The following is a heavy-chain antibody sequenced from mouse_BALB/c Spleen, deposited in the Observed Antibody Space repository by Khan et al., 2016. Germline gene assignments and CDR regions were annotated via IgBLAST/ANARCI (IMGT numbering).Heavy chain of an antibody. CDR3: TRDSSGGFAY. V-gene: IGHV5-6-4*01. J-gene: IGHJ3*01. Sequence: EVELVESGGGLVKPGGSLKLSCAASGFNFSSYTMSWVRQTPEKRLEWVATISSGGSYTYYPDHMKGRFTISRDNAKNTLYLQMSSLKSEDTAMYYCTRDSSGGFAYWGQGTLVTVSA. CDR2: ISSGGSYT. D-gene: IGHD3-1*01. CDR1: GFNFSSYT.